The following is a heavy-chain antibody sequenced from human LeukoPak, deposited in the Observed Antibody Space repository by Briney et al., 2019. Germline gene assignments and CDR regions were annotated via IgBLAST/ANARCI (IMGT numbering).Heavy chain of an antibody. D-gene: IGHD1-26*01. CDR3: ARGRKPNYSGSRAYYFDY. CDR1: GFTFSSYA. V-gene: IGHV3-30-3*01. CDR2: ISYDGSNK. Sequence: PGGSLRLSCAASGFTFSSYAMHWVRQAPGKGLQWVAVISYDGSNKYYADSVKGRFTISRDNSKNTLYLQMNSLRAEDTAVYYCARGRKPNYSGSRAYYFDYWGQGTLVTVSS. J-gene: IGHJ4*02.